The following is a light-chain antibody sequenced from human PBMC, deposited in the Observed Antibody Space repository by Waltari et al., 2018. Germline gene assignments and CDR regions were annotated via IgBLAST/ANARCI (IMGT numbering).Light chain of an antibody. CDR1: DSDVGAYDF. CDR3: SSYTTSSAPGV. Sequence: QSALTQSASVSGSPGQSITISCSGTDSDVGAYDFVSWYQQHPGKAPHLIIYEVSNRPSGISKRFSASKSGNTASLTISALQAEDEADYYCSSYTTSSAPGVFGTGTRVTVL. J-gene: IGLJ1*01. CDR2: EVS. V-gene: IGLV2-14*01.